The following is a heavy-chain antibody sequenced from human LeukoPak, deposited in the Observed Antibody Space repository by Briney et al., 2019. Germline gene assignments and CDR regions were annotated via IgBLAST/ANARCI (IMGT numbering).Heavy chain of an antibody. J-gene: IGHJ4*02. CDR1: GGSFSGYY. CDR2: INHSGST. Sequence: SETLSLTCAVYGGSFSGYYWSWIRQPPGEGLEWIGEINHSGSTNYNPSLKSRVTISVDTSKNQFSLKLSSVTAADTAVYYCARRPMVRGVMDYWGQGTQVTVSS. CDR3: ARRPMVRGVMDY. V-gene: IGHV4-34*01. D-gene: IGHD3-10*01.